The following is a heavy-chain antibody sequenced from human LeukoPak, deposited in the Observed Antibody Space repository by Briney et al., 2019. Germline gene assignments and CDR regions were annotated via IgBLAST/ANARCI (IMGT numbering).Heavy chain of an antibody. CDR2: IDDSGST. D-gene: IGHD6-19*01. CDR1: GGSISSIYW. Sequence: PSETLSLTCAVSGGSISSIYWSAWVRQPPGKGLEWIGEIDDSGSTNYNPSLKSRVTISVDKSKNQFSLSLTSVTAADTAVYYCAKDRQGIAVAGGLAWGLGTLVTVSS. V-gene: IGHV4-4*02. CDR3: AKDRQGIAVAGGLA. J-gene: IGHJ5*02.